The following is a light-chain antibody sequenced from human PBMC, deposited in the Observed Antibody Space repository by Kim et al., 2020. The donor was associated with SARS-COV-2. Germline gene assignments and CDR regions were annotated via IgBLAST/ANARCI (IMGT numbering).Light chain of an antibody. CDR1: SSDVGSFNL. J-gene: IGLJ1*01. Sequence: SPGQSITTSCTGTSSDVGSFNLVSCYQQLPGKAPKLMIYEGSKRPSGVSNRFSGSKSGNTASLTIYGLQAEDEADYYCCSYAGSKVFGTGTKVTVL. V-gene: IGLV2-23*01. CDR2: EGS. CDR3: CSYAGSKV.